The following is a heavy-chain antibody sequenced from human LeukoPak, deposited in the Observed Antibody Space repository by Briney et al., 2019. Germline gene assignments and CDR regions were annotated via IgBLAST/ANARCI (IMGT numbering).Heavy chain of an antibody. CDR1: GGSFSGYY. D-gene: IGHD2-2*01. V-gene: IGHV4-34*01. J-gene: IGHJ5*02. Sequence: SETLSLTCAVYGGSFSGYYWSWIRQPPGKGLEWIGEINHSGSTNYNPSLKSRVTISVDRSKNQFSLKLSSVTAADTAVYYCARMDPYCSSTSCYQVSWFDPWGQGTLVTVSS. CDR2: INHSGST. CDR3: ARMDPYCSSTSCYQVSWFDP.